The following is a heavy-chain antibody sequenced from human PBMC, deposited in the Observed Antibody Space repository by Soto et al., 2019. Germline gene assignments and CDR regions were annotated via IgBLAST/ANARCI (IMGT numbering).Heavy chain of an antibody. V-gene: IGHV1-69*12. J-gene: IGHJ6*02. D-gene: IGHD2-15*01. CDR1: GGTFSTYA. Sequence: QVQLVQSGAEVKKPGSSVKVSCKASGGTFSTYAISWVQQAPGQGLEWMGGIIPIFGTADYAQKFQGRVTITADESTSTAYMELSSLRSQDTAVYYCARHPGRPYYYYGMDVWGQGTTVTVSS. CDR2: IIPIFGTA. CDR3: ARHPGRPYYYYGMDV.